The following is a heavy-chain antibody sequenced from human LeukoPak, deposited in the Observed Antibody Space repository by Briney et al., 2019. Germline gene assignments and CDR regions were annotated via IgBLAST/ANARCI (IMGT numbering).Heavy chain of an antibody. CDR3: ATYGGDYYDSSGYPEYFQH. CDR1: GYTFTGYY. V-gene: IGHV1-2*02. J-gene: IGHJ1*01. D-gene: IGHD3-22*01. Sequence: ASVKVSCKASGYTFTGYYMRWVRQAPGQGLEWMGWINPNSGGTNYAQKFQGRVTMTRDTSISTAYMELSRLRSDDTAVYYCATYGGDYYDSSGYPEYFQHWGQGTLVTVSS. CDR2: INPNSGGT.